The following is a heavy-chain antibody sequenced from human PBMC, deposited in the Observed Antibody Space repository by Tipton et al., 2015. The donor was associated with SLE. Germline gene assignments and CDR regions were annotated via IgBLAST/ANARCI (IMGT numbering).Heavy chain of an antibody. V-gene: IGHV3-33*08. D-gene: IGHD3-22*01. J-gene: IGHJ3*02. CDR3: ARDDYYDSSGSRYLEIPI. CDR1: GGSISSGGYS. Sequence: LSLTCAVSGGSISSGGYSWSWIRQPPGKGLEWVAVIWYDGSNKYYADSVKGRFTISRDNSKNTLYLQMNSLRAEDTAVYYCARDDYYDSSGSRYLEIPIWGQGTMVTVSS. CDR2: IWYDGSNK.